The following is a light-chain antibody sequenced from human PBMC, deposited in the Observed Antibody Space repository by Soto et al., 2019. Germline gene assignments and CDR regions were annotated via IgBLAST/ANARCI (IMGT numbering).Light chain of an antibody. Sequence: QSALTQPRSVSGSPGQSVTISCTGTSSDVGDYNYVSWYQQYPGKAPKLMIYDVTKRPSGVPDRFSGSKSGNTASLTISGLQAEDEADYYCCSYAGSYSPDVFGTGTKVTVL. CDR3: CSYAGSYSPDV. J-gene: IGLJ1*01. V-gene: IGLV2-11*01. CDR2: DVT. CDR1: SSDVGDYNY.